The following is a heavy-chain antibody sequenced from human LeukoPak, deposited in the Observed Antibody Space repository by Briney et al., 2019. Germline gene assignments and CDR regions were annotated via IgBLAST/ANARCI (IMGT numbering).Heavy chain of an antibody. V-gene: IGHV3-48*03. Sequence: PGGSLRLSCAASGFTFSSYEMNWVRQAPGKGLEWVSYISSSGSTIYYADSVKGRFTISRDNSKNTLYLQMNSLRAEDTAVYYCAKDGRYYYDSSGYYFDHWGQGTLVTVSS. J-gene: IGHJ4*02. CDR1: GFTFSSYE. CDR3: AKDGRYYYDSSGYYFDH. D-gene: IGHD3-22*01. CDR2: ISSSGSTI.